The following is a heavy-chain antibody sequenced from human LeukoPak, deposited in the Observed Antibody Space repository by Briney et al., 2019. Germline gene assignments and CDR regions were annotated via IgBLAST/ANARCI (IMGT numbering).Heavy chain of an antibody. Sequence: PSETLSLTCTVSGGSISSYYWSWIRQPPGKGLEWIGYIYYSGSTNYNPSLKSRVTISVDTSKNQFSLKLSSVTAADTAVYYCAVSTDYHYYYGMDVWGQRTTVTVSS. CDR2: IYYSGST. J-gene: IGHJ6*02. CDR3: AVSTDYHYYYGMDV. D-gene: IGHD4-4*01. CDR1: GGSISSYY. V-gene: IGHV4-59*08.